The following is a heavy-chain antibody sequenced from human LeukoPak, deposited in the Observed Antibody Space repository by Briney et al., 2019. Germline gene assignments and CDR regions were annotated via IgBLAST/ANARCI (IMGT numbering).Heavy chain of an antibody. CDR2: ISSSSSTI. V-gene: IGHV3-48*02. Sequence: GRSLRLSCAASGFTFTTYSMSWVRQAPGKGLQWVSYISSSSSTIYYADSVQGRFTISRDNAKSSLYLQMNSLRDEDTAVYYCARDKYGDYVHDYWGQGTLVTVSS. CDR1: GFTFTTYS. CDR3: ARDKYGDYVHDY. J-gene: IGHJ4*02. D-gene: IGHD4-17*01.